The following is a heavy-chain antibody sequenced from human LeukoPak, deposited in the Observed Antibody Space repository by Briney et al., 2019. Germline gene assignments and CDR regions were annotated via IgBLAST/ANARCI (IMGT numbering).Heavy chain of an antibody. V-gene: IGHV3-21*01. CDR2: ISGSNSYI. CDR1: GFTFSSYS. D-gene: IGHD1-14*01. CDR3: ARETTGESDY. Sequence: PGGSLRLSCAASGFTFSSYSMNWVRQAPGKGLEWVSSISGSNSYIYYADSMKGRFTISRDNAKNSLYLQMNSLRAEDTAVYYCARETTGESDYWGQGTLVTVSS. J-gene: IGHJ4*02.